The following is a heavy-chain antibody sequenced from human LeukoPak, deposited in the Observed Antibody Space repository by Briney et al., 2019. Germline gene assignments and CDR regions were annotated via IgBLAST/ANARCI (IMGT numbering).Heavy chain of an antibody. J-gene: IGHJ5*02. D-gene: IGHD6-6*01. CDR2: ISSSSTYI. Sequence: PGGSLRLSCAASGFTFSSYSMHWVRQTPGKGLEWVSYISSSSTYIYYADSVKGRFTISRDNAKNSLYLQMNSLRAEDTAMYYCARGLREIAARGRSEYWFDPWGQGTLVTVSS. CDR3: ARGLREIAARGRSEYWFDP. V-gene: IGHV3-21*06. CDR1: GFTFSSYS.